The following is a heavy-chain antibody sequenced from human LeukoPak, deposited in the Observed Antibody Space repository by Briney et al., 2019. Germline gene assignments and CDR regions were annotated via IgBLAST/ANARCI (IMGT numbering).Heavy chain of an antibody. CDR1: GFTFSTYW. J-gene: IGHJ5*02. V-gene: IGHV3-74*01. CDR3: AGSRSHNWFDP. CDR2: INSDGSST. Sequence: GGSLRLSCAASGFTFSTYWMHWVRQAPGKGLVWVSRINSDGSSTSYADSVKGRFTVSRDNAKNALFLQMNSLRAEDTALYYCAGSRSHNWFDPWGQGTPVTVSS. D-gene: IGHD3-10*01.